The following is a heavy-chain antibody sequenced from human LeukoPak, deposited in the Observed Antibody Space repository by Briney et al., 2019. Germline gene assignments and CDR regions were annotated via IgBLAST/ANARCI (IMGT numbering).Heavy chain of an antibody. CDR1: GYSISSGYY. Sequence: SETLSLTCTVSGYSISSGYYWGWIRQPPGKGLEWIGSIYHSGSTYYNPSLKSRVTISVDTSKNQFSLKLSSVTAADTAVYYCARDYGSGSLLYYFDYWGQGTLDTVSS. CDR3: ARDYGSGSLLYYFDY. D-gene: IGHD3-10*01. CDR2: IYHSGST. V-gene: IGHV4-38-2*02. J-gene: IGHJ4*02.